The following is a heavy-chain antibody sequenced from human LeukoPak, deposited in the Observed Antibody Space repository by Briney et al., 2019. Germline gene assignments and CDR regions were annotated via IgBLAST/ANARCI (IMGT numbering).Heavy chain of an antibody. CDR1: GYTFTNYD. D-gene: IGHD2-15*01. V-gene: IGHV1-8*01. Sequence: ASVTVSFKSSGYTFTNYDINWVRQATGQGLEWMGWMNPDSGNTGYAQKFQGRVTMTRNTSISTAYMELSSLRSEDTAVYYCAGGPYCRRMRCPYWFDPWGQGTLVTVSS. CDR3: AGGPYCRRMRCPYWFDP. J-gene: IGHJ5*02. CDR2: MNPDSGNT.